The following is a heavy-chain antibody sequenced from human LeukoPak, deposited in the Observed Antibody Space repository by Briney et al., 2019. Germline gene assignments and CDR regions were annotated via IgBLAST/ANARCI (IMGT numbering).Heavy chain of an antibody. J-gene: IGHJ4*02. CDR2: ISSSSRYT. D-gene: IGHD3-22*01. CDR3: AREGYDPYFDY. CDR1: GFSFTDYD. Sequence: PGGSLRLSCAASGFSFTDYDMSWIRQAPGKGLEWVSYISSSSRYTKYADSLKGRFSISRDNAKKSLYLQMNSLRAEDTAVYYCAREGYDPYFDYWGQGTLVTVSS. V-gene: IGHV3-11*05.